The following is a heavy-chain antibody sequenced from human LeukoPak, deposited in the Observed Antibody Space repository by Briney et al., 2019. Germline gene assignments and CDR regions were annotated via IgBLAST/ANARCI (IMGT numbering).Heavy chain of an antibody. D-gene: IGHD1-26*01. CDR2: ISYDGSNK. CDR3: AKDKPKGATSAFDI. Sequence: PGRSLRLSCAASGFTFSSYGMHWVRQAPGKGLEWVAVISYDGSNKYYADSVKGRFTISRDNSKNTLYLQMNSLRAEDTAVYYCAKDKPKGATSAFDIWGQGTMVTVSS. V-gene: IGHV3-30*18. CDR1: GFTFSSYG. J-gene: IGHJ3*02.